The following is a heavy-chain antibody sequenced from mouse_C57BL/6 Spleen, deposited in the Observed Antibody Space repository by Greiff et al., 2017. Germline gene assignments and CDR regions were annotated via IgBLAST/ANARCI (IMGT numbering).Heavy chain of an antibody. CDR3: ARWGGYYPYYAMDY. V-gene: IGHV1-82*01. Sequence: QVQLKQSGPELVKPGASVKISCKASGYAFSSSWMNWVKQRPGKGLEWIGRIYPGDGDTNYNGKFKGKATLTADKSSSTAYMQLSSLTSEDSAVYFCARWGGYYPYYAMDYWGQGTSVTVSS. D-gene: IGHD2-3*01. J-gene: IGHJ4*01. CDR2: IYPGDGDT. CDR1: GYAFSSSW.